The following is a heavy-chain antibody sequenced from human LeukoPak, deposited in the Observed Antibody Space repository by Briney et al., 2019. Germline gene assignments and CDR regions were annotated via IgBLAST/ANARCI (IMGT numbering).Heavy chain of an antibody. J-gene: IGHJ4*02. D-gene: IGHD4-17*01. CDR1: GYTFTGYY. Sequence: ASVKVSCKASGYTFTGYYMHWVRQAPGQGLEWMGWINPNSGGTNYAQKFQGRVTITADKSTSTAYMELSSLRSEDTAVYYCARPCRDEGDYELCYWGQGTLVTVSS. CDR2: INPNSGGT. V-gene: IGHV1-2*02. CDR3: ARPCRDEGDYELCY.